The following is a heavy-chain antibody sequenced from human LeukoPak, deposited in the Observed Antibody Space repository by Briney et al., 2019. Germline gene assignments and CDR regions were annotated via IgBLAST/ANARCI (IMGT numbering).Heavy chain of an antibody. Sequence: SETLSLTCTVSGASISGTAYYWGWVRQPPRKGLEWIGNIYYSGSTYYNASLQSRVTISIDTSKNQFSLRLSSVTAADTALYFCAKSGGYGLIDYWGQGTLVTVSS. J-gene: IGHJ4*02. V-gene: IGHV4-39*01. CDR2: IYYSGST. CDR3: AKSGGYGLIDY. CDR1: GASISGTAYY. D-gene: IGHD1-26*01.